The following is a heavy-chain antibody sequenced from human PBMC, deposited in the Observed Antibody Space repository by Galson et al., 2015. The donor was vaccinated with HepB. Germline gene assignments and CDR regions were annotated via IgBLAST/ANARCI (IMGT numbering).Heavy chain of an antibody. Sequence: SVKVSCKASGGTFSSYAISWVRQAPGQGLEWMGGIIPIFGTANYAQKFQGRVTITADESTSTAYMELSSLRSEDTAVYYCARGGVTYYYDSSGYYYPWGQGTLVTVSS. D-gene: IGHD3-22*01. J-gene: IGHJ5*02. CDR2: IIPIFGTA. CDR3: ARGGVTYYYDSSGYYYP. CDR1: GGTFSSYA. V-gene: IGHV1-69*13.